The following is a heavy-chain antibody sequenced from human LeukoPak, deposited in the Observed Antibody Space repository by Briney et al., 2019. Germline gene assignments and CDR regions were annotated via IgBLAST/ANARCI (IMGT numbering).Heavy chain of an antibody. CDR3: ARQYSSPASIYYFDY. Sequence: PSGTLCLTCAVSGGSISSSNWWSWVRQPPGKGLEWIGEIYHSGSTNYNPSLKSRVTISVDRSKNQFSLKLSSVTAADTAVYYCARQYSSPASIYYFDYWGQGTLVTVSS. V-gene: IGHV4-4*02. D-gene: IGHD6-6*01. J-gene: IGHJ4*02. CDR2: IYHSGST. CDR1: GGSISSSNW.